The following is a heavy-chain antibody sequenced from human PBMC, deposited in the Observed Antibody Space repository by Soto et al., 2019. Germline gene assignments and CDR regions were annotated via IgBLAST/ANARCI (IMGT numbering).Heavy chain of an antibody. CDR3: ARFSSSWTNFDY. J-gene: IGHJ4*02. CDR1: GFTFSSYA. D-gene: IGHD6-13*01. Sequence: GGSLRLSCAASGFTFSSYAMSWVRQAPGKGLEWVSAISGSGGSTYYADSVKGRFTISRDNSKNTLYLQMNSLRAEDTAVYYCARFSSSWTNFDYWGQGTLVTVSS. V-gene: IGHV3-23*01. CDR2: ISGSGGST.